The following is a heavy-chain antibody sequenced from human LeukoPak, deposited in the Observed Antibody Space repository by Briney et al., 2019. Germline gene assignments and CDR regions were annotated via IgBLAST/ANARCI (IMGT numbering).Heavy chain of an antibody. D-gene: IGHD1-26*01. CDR1: DASISSYS. CDR2: IYNIGSS. V-gene: IGHV4-59*08. Sequence: SETLSLTCTVSDASISSYSWSWIRQPPGKGLEWIGYIYNIGSSNYNPSLKSRVTISADTSKNQFSLELNSVTAADTAVYYCARHSPSKVGFDYWGQGTLVAVSS. J-gene: IGHJ4*02. CDR3: ARHSPSKVGFDY.